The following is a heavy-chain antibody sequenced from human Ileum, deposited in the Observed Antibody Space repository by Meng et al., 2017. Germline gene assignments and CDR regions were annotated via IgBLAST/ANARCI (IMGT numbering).Heavy chain of an antibody. V-gene: IGHV3-30*01. D-gene: IGHD6-19*01. CDR2: ISYDGSNK. CDR1: GFTFSSYA. J-gene: IGHJ6*02. CDR3: ARVQDLGTYQGGGWDGDYYYYGMDV. Sequence: GESLKISCAASGFTFSSYAMHWVRQAPGKGLEWVAVISYDGSNKYYADSVKGRFTISRDNSKNTLYLQMNSLRAENTAVYYCARVQDLGTYQGGGWDGDYYYYGMDVWGQGTTVTVSX.